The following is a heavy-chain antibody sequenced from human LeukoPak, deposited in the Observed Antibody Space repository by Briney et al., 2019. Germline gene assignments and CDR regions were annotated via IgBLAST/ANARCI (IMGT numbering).Heavy chain of an antibody. D-gene: IGHD1-14*01. CDR3: ARAGPRTKFDY. CDR1: GGSFSGYY. CDR2: INHSGST. V-gene: IGHV4-34*01. J-gene: IGHJ4*02. Sequence: SETLSLTCAVYGGSFSGYYWSWIRQPPGKGLEWIGEINHSGSTNYNPSLKSRVTISVDTSKNQFSLKLSSVTAADTAVYYCARAGPRTKFDYWGQGTLVTVSS.